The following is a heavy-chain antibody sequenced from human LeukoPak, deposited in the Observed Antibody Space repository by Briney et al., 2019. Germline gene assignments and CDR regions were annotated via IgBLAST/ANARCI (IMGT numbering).Heavy chain of an antibody. D-gene: IGHD3-22*01. Sequence: GASVKVSCKASGYTFTTSGITWVRQAPGQGLEWMGWISAYNGDTNYAQKVQGRVTMTTDTSTRTAYMELRSLRSDDTAVYYCARGHYSDSTDAFDIWGQGTMVTVSS. J-gene: IGHJ3*02. CDR1: GYTFTTSG. CDR3: ARGHYSDSTDAFDI. CDR2: ISAYNGDT. V-gene: IGHV1-18*01.